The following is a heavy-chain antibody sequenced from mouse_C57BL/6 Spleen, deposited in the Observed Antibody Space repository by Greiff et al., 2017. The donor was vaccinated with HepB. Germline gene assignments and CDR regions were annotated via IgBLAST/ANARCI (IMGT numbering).Heavy chain of an antibody. CDR1: GFTFSSYA. J-gene: IGHJ2*01. CDR2: ISSGGDYI. Sequence: EVKLEESGAGLVKPGGSLKLSCAASGFTFSSYAMSWVRQTPEKRLEWVAYISSGGDYIYYADTVKGRFTISRDNARNTLYLQMSSLKSEDTAMYYCTREGSLYYFDYWGQGTTLTVSS. CDR3: TREGSLYYFDY. V-gene: IGHV5-9-1*02.